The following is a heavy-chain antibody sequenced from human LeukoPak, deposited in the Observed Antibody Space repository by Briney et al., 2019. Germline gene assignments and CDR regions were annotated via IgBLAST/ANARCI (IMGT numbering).Heavy chain of an antibody. CDR3: ARGHYYDRAGDY. CDR1: GYTFTGYY. J-gene: IGHJ4*02. V-gene: IGHV1-2*02. D-gene: IGHD3-22*01. CDR2: INPNSGGT. Sequence: ASVKVSCKASGYTFTGYYMHWVRQAPGQGLEWMGWINPNSGGTNYAQKFQGRVTMTRNTSISTAYMELSSLRSEDTAVYYCARGHYYDRAGDYWGQGTLVTVSS.